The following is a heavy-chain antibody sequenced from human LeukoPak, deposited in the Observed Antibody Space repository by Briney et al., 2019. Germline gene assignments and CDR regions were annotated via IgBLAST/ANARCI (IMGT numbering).Heavy chain of an antibody. D-gene: IGHD6-19*01. Sequence: PGGSLRLSCAASGFTFSSSAMSWVRQAPGKGLEWVAVISYDGSNKYYADSVKGRFTISRDNSKNTLYLQMNSLRAEDTAVYYCAREEQWLVPRGSWFDPWGQGTLVTVSS. CDR3: AREEQWLVPRGSWFDP. V-gene: IGHV3-30-3*01. J-gene: IGHJ5*02. CDR1: GFTFSSSA. CDR2: ISYDGSNK.